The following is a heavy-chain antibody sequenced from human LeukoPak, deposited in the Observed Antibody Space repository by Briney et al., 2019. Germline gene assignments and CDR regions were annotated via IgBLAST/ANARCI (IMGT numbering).Heavy chain of an antibody. J-gene: IGHJ4*02. V-gene: IGHV3-73*01. CDR1: GFTFSASA. CDR2: IRSKLNSYAT. CDR3: TGTAMVTGFDS. Sequence: QTGGSLKLSCAASGFTFSASAMHWVRQASGKGLEWVGRIRSKLNSYATAYAASVKGRFTISRDDSKNTAYLQMNSLKTEDTAVYYCTGTAMVTGFDSWGQGTLVTVSS. D-gene: IGHD5-18*01.